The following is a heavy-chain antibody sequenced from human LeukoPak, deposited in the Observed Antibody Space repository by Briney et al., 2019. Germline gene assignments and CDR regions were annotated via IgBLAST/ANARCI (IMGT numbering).Heavy chain of an antibody. Sequence: SQTLSLTCAISGDSVSSNSAAWNWIRQSPSRGLEWLGRTYYRSKLYNDYAVSVKSRITINPDTSKNQFSLQLTSVTPEDTAVYYCARSLSSTGANYFDFWGQGTLVTVSS. CDR2: TYYRSKLYN. CDR3: ARSLSSTGANYFDF. D-gene: IGHD4/OR15-4a*01. J-gene: IGHJ4*02. V-gene: IGHV6-1*01. CDR1: GDSVSSNSAA.